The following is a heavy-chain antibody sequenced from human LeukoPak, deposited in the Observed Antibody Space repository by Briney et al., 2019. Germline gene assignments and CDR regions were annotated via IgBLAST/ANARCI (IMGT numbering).Heavy chain of an antibody. CDR3: ARDGEQLAKFDY. CDR1: GFTFSSYS. D-gene: IGHD6-6*01. V-gene: IGHV3-21*01. Sequence: PGGSLRLSCAASGFTFSSYSMNWVRQAPGKGLEWVSSISSSSYIYYADSVKGRFTISRDNAKNSLYLQMNSLRAEDTAVYYCARDGEQLAKFDYWGQGTLVTVSS. CDR2: ISSSSYI. J-gene: IGHJ4*02.